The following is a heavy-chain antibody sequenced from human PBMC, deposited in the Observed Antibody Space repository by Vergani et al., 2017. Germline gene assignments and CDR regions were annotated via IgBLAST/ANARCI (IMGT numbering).Heavy chain of an antibody. V-gene: IGHV3-21*01. CDR1: GFTFSSYS. D-gene: IGHD4-11*01. J-gene: IGHJ6*03. CDR2: ISSSSSYI. CDR3: ARADYSNYYYYYYYMDV. Sequence: EVQLVESGGGLVQPGGSLRLSCAASGFTFSSYSMNWVRQAPGKGLEWVSSISSSSSYIYYADSVKGRVTISRDNAKNSLYLQMNSLRAEDTAVYYCARADYSNYYYYYYYMDVWGKGTTVTVSS.